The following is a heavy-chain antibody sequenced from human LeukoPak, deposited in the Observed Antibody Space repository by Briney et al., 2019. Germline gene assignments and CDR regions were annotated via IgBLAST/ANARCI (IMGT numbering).Heavy chain of an antibody. D-gene: IGHD3-22*01. CDR2: IIPIFGTA. V-gene: IGHV1-69*05. J-gene: IGHJ5*02. CDR1: GGTFSSYA. Sequence: SVKVSCKASGGTFSSYAISWVRQAPGQGLEWMGGIIPIFGTANYAQKFQGRVTITTDESTSTAYMELSSLRSEDTAVYYCARVLYYYDSSGYYLNWFDPWGQGTLVTVSS. CDR3: ARVLYYYDSSGYYLNWFDP.